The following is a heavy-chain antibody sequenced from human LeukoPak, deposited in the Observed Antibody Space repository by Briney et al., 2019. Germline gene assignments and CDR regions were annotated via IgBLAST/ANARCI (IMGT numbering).Heavy chain of an antibody. CDR2: INHSGST. D-gene: IGHD3-10*01. Sequence: PSETLSLTCAVYGGSFRGYYWSWIRQPPGKGLEWIGEINHSGSTNYNPSLKSRVTISVDTSKNQFSLKLSSVTAADTAVYYCASGYGSGSYFAFDIWGQGTMVTVSS. CDR3: ASGYGSGSYFAFDI. J-gene: IGHJ3*02. V-gene: IGHV4-34*01. CDR1: GGSFRGYY.